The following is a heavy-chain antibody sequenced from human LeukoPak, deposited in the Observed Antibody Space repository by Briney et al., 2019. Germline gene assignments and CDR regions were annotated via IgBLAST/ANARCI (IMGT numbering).Heavy chain of an antibody. CDR1: GFTIYDYA. CDR3: AKEGGRYYMDV. V-gene: IGHV3-9*03. Sequence: GGTLRYSGAAYGFTIYDYAWHWLRQAPGKGREWVSGISWNSGSIGYEDYVKGRFTIYRDNAKNSLYPQMNSVRAEDMALYYCAKEGGRYYMDVWGKGTTVTVSS. J-gene: IGHJ6*03. CDR2: ISWNSGSI. D-gene: IGHD1-26*01.